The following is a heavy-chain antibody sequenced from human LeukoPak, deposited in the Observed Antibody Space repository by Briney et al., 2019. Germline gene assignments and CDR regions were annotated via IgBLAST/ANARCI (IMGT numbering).Heavy chain of an antibody. Sequence: GGSLRLSCAASGFTFSSYAMHWVRQAPGKGLEWVAVISYDGSNKYYADSVKGRFTISRDNSKNTLYLQMNSLRAEDTAVYYCARGSGFWFDPWGQGTLDTVSS. CDR2: ISYDGSNK. CDR3: ARGSGFWFDP. V-gene: IGHV3-30*04. CDR1: GFTFSSYA. J-gene: IGHJ5*02.